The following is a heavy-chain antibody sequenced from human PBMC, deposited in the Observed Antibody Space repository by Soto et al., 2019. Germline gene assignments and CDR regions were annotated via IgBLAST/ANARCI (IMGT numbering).Heavy chain of an antibody. CDR1: GFSLTTPGVG. V-gene: IGHV2-5*02. J-gene: IGHJ4*02. Sequence: QITLEESGPTLVNPTQTLTLTCTFSGFSLTTPGVGVAWIRQPPGQALECLALIYWDNDKRYNPYVKSRVGSTKDTTRNHVVHTMANVVTPNTATYYCAHRRGGQNWNYGDFDSRGQGSMVTV. CDR2: IYWDNDK. D-gene: IGHD1-7*01. CDR3: AHRRGGQNWNYGDFDS.